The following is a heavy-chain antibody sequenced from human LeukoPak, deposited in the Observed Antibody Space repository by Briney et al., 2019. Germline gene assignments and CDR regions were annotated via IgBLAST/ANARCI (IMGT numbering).Heavy chain of an antibody. CDR2: INPSGGST. J-gene: IGHJ4*02. D-gene: IGHD2-15*01. CDR1: GYTFTSYY. CDR3: ARKRPWVGLDY. Sequence: ASVKVSCKASGYTFTSYYMHWVRQAPGQGLEWMGIINPSGGSTSYAQKFQGRVTMTRDTSTSTVYMELSSLGSEDTAVYYCARKRPWVGLDYWGPGTLVTVSS. V-gene: IGHV1-46*01.